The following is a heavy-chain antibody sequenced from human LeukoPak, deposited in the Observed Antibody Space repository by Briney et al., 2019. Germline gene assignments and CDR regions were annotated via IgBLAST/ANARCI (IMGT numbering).Heavy chain of an antibody. J-gene: IGHJ4*02. Sequence: SETLSLTCTVSGGSISSYYWSWIRQPPGKGLEWIGEINHSGSTNYNPSLKSRVTISVDTSKNQFSLKLSSVTAADTAVYYCARPDDYGGKFDYWGQGTLVTVSS. CDR3: ARPDDYGGKFDY. V-gene: IGHV4-34*01. CDR1: GGSISSYY. D-gene: IGHD4-23*01. CDR2: INHSGST.